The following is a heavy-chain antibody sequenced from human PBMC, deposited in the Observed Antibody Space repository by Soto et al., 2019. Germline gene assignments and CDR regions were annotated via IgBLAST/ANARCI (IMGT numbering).Heavy chain of an antibody. V-gene: IGHV1-2*02. CDR1: VYTFTGYY. J-gene: IGHJ4*02. D-gene: IGHD1-7*01. CDR3: GRGRSGELVVFY. Sequence: QVQLVQSGAEVKKSGASVKVSCKASVYTFTGYYIHWVRQAPGQGFEWMGEISPNSGGTKYAQKFQGRVTMTRDTSTSTVYMELNNLSPDDTAVYYCGRGRSGELVVFYWGQGTLVTVYS. CDR2: ISPNSGGT.